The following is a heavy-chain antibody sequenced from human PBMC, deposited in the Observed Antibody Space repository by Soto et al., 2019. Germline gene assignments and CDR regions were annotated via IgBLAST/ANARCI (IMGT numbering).Heavy chain of an antibody. CDR2: MSGSGANS. V-gene: IGHV3-23*01. J-gene: IGHJ4*02. Sequence: PGGSLRLSCAASGLTFTNYAMTWVRKAPGKGLEWVSVMSGSGANSFYADSVKGRFTISRDNSKNTLYLQMNDLRADDTALYYCVKKQNGYYPYDYWGQGALVTVSS. D-gene: IGHD3-3*01. CDR1: GLTFTNYA. CDR3: VKKQNGYYPYDY.